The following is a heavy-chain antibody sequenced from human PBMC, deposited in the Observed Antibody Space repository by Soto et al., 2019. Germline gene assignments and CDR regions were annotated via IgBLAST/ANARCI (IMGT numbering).Heavy chain of an antibody. CDR3: AKGGGKTIDY. J-gene: IGHJ4*02. CDR2: INSDGSST. D-gene: IGHD2-15*01. CDR1: GLTLSNYW. V-gene: IGHV3-74*01. Sequence: EVQLVESGGGLVQPGGSLRLSCAASGLTLSNYWMHWVRQAPGKGLMWVSRINSDGSSTNYAASVKGRFTISRDNTKNTMYLQMNSLRAEDTAVYFYAKGGGKTIDYWGQGTLVTVSS.